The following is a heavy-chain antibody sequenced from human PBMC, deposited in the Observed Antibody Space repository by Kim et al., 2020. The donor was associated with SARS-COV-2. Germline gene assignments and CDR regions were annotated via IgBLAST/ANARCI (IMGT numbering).Heavy chain of an antibody. CDR1: GFTLSSYW. CDR2: LNSRGNDA. Sequence: GGSLRLSCAASGFTLSSYWMHWVRQVPGKGLEWVLRLNSRGNDASYGESMEGRFSISRDSARNTLYLHMNSLRAEDTAIYYCTRSLGSGDLPFDSWGQGTLVTVSS. V-gene: IGHV3-74*01. CDR3: TRSLGSGDLPFDS. J-gene: IGHJ4*02. D-gene: IGHD3-16*01.